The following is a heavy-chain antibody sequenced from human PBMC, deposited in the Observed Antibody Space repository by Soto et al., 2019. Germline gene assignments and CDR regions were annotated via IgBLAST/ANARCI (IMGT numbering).Heavy chain of an antibody. J-gene: IGHJ5*02. Sequence: LRLSCAASGFTFSSYSMNWVRQAPGKGLEWVSSISSSSSYIYYADSVKGRFTISRDNAKNSLYLQMNSLRAEDTAVYYCARLIHSGWFDPWGQGTLVTVSS. CDR2: ISSSSSYI. D-gene: IGHD2-15*01. CDR1: GFTFSSYS. CDR3: ARLIHSGWFDP. V-gene: IGHV3-21*01.